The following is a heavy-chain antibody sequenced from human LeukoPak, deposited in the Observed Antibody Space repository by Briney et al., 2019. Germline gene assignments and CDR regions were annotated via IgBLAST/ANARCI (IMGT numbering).Heavy chain of an antibody. V-gene: IGHV3-7*01. CDR3: ARDQSPYY. CDR1: GFTFSRYW. Sequence: GGSLRLSCAASGFTFSRYWMTWVRQAPGKGLEWVANIKQDGSEKYYVDSVKGRFTISRDNAKNSLYLQMNSLRAEDTAVYYCARDQSPYYWGQGTLVTVSS. J-gene: IGHJ4*02. CDR2: IKQDGSEK.